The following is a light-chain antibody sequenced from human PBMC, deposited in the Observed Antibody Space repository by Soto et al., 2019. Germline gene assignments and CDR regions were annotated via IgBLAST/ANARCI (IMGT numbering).Light chain of an antibody. CDR2: AAS. V-gene: IGKV3-20*01. CDR1: QSVGANL. CDR3: QQYGSSPRT. Sequence: EIELTQSPGTLSLSPGERATLLCRASQSVGANLLAWYQQKRGQAPRLLIYAASSRAPGIPDRFSGSGSGTVFTLTISGLEPGDFGVYYCQQYGSSPRTFGQGTKVDIK. J-gene: IGKJ1*01.